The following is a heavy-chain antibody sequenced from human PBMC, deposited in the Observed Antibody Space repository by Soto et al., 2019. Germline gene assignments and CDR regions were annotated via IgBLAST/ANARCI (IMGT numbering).Heavy chain of an antibody. J-gene: IGHJ6*02. Sequence: SQTLSLTCAISGDSVSSNNAAWHWIRQSPSRGLEWLGRTFYRSKWYNDYAVSVKGRITINPDTSKNQFSLQLNSVTPEDTAVYYCAKEGGNHYYYYALDVWGQGTTVXVSS. CDR3: AKEGGNHYYYYALDV. CDR1: GDSVSSNNAA. CDR2: TFYRSKWYN. V-gene: IGHV6-1*01. D-gene: IGHD1-26*01.